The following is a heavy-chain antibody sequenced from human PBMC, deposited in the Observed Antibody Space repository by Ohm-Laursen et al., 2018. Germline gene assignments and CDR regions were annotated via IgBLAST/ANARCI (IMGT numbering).Heavy chain of an antibody. CDR3: ARDIDWVAFDY. D-gene: IGHD3-9*01. Sequence: SLRLSCTASGFTFSDYYMSWIRQAPGKGLEWVSYISSSGSTIYYADSVKGRFTISRDNAKNSLYLQMNSLRAEDTALYYCARDIDWVAFDYWGQGTLVTVSS. J-gene: IGHJ4*02. V-gene: IGHV3-11*01. CDR1: GFTFSDYY. CDR2: ISSSGSTI.